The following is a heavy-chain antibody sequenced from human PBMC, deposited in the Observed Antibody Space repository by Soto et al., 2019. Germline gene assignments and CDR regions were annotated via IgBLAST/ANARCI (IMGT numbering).Heavy chain of an antibody. Sequence: PSETLSLTXTVSGGSISGDYYWNWIRQPPGKGLEWIGYILYSGTTNYNPSLESRLTISVDTSKNQFSLKLTSVTAADTAVYYCARNGALDYWGRGTLVTVSS. V-gene: IGHV4-30-4*01. D-gene: IGHD2-8*01. CDR3: ARNGALDY. CDR2: ILYSGTT. J-gene: IGHJ4*02. CDR1: GGSISGDYY.